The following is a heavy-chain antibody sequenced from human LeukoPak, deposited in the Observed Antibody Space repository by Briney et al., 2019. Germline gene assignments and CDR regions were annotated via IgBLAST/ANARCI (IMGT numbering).Heavy chain of an antibody. V-gene: IGHV3-15*01. CDR3: TTDSPEISGWRPFDY. Sequence: GGSLRLSCAASGFTFSNAWMSWVRQAPGKGLEWVGRIKSKTDGGTTDYAAPVKGRFTISRDDSKNTLYLQVNSLKTEDTAVYYCTTDSPEISGWRPFDYWGQGTLVTVSS. CDR2: IKSKTDGGTT. D-gene: IGHD6-19*01. J-gene: IGHJ4*02. CDR1: GFTFSNAW.